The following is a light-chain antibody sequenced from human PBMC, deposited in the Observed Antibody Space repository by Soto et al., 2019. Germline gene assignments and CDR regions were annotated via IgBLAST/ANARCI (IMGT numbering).Light chain of an antibody. CDR3: KQYKEWPPFT. CDR2: GAS. Sequence: ERVMTQSPATVSCSPWEGGTLSCTAFQSVDSTYLAWYQQKPDQSPSLLILGASTRATGVPARFSGSGSGTEFTLSISSLQSEDFAVYYCKQYKEWPPFTFGQGTRLEI. CDR1: QSVDSTY. V-gene: IGKV3-15*01. J-gene: IGKJ5*01.